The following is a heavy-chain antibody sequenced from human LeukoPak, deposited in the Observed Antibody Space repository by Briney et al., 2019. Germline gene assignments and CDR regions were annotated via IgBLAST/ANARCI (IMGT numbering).Heavy chain of an antibody. CDR1: GYTXNNYY. CDR3: ARDGYLFDY. CDR2: INPSGGGT. D-gene: IGHD5-12*01. J-gene: IGHJ4*02. Sequence: GASVKVSCRASGYTXNNYYIHWVRLAPGQGLEWMGIINPSGGGTKYAQKFQGRVTMTRDTSTSTVYMELSSLRSEDTAVYYCARDGYLFDYWGQGTLVTIS. V-gene: IGHV1-46*02.